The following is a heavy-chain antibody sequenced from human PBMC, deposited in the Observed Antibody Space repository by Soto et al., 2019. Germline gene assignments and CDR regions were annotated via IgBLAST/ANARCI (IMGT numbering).Heavy chain of an antibody. CDR3: PRGGMALVTTKMLY. Sequence: QVQLVQSGAEVKKPGASVKVSCKASGYSFTSYAIHWVRQAPGQRLEWMGWINAANGNTKYSQNFQGRVTITRDTSASTAYMELSSLRSEDTAVYYCPRGGMALVTTKMLYWGQGTLVTVSS. CDR2: INAANGNT. J-gene: IGHJ4*02. V-gene: IGHV1-3*01. CDR1: GYSFTSYA. D-gene: IGHD4-17*01.